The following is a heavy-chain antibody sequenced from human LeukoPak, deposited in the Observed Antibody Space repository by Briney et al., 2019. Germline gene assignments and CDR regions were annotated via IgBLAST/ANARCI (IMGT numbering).Heavy chain of an antibody. CDR2: ISAYNGNT. CDR1: GYTFTSYG. J-gene: IGHJ4*02. D-gene: IGHD1-20*01. V-gene: IGHV1-18*01. CDR3: ARDQAITEALDY. Sequence: ASVKVSCKASGYTFTSYGISWVRQAPGQGLEWMGWISAYNGNTNYAQKLQGRVTMTTDTSTSTAYMELRSLRSDDTAVYYRARDQAITEALDYWGQGTLITVSS.